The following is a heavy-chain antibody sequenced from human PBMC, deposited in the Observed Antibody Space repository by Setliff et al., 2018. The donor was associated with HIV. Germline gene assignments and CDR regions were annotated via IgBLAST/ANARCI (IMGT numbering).Heavy chain of an antibody. V-gene: IGHV3-48*01. CDR2: INSAGYRI. CDR1: GFSLSSYS. D-gene: IGHD6-19*01. CDR3: ARVREGYESSGFYVYYYYYMDL. Sequence: GGSLRLSCAASGFSLSSYSMNWVRQAPGKGLEWVASINSAGYRIHYEDSVKGRFTINGDHGRKSLDLPMSCLKVDDTAVYYCARVREGYESSGFYVYYYYYMDLWGKGTTVTVSS. J-gene: IGHJ6*03.